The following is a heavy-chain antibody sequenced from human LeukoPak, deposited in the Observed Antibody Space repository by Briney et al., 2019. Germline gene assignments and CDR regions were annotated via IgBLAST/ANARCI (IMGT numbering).Heavy chain of an antibody. CDR3: KSDPDA. CDR1: GFTVSNYY. J-gene: IGHJ5*02. CDR2: VYSGSET. V-gene: IGHV3-66*01. Sequence: GGSLRLSCVASGFTVSNYYMSWVRKAPGKGLEWVSVVYSGSETHHSDYVKGSFTLSRDISKSTLYPQMNSLRPEDTAVYCCKSDPDAWGQGTLVTVSS.